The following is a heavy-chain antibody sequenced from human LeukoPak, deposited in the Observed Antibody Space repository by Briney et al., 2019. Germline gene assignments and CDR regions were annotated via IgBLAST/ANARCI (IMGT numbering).Heavy chain of an antibody. Sequence: PGGSLRLSCAASGFTFSSYAMSWVRQAPGKGLEWVSYISSSGSTIYYADSVKGRFTISRDNAKNSLYLQMNSLRAEDTAVYYCARYDYVWGSYRPISYYYYMDVWGKGTTVTVSS. V-gene: IGHV3-48*03. CDR1: GFTFSSYA. J-gene: IGHJ6*03. CDR2: ISSSGSTI. CDR3: ARYDYVWGSYRPISYYYYMDV. D-gene: IGHD3-16*02.